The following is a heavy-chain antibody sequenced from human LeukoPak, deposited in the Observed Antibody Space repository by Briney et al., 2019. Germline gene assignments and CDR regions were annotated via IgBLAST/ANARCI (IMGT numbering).Heavy chain of an antibody. CDR2: VSYDGSNK. D-gene: IGHD2-21*02. CDR1: GFIFSSYG. V-gene: IGHV3-30*03. CDR3: ASDCGGDCPALDY. J-gene: IGHJ4*02. Sequence: PGGSLGLSCVASGFIFSSYGMHWVRQAPGKGLEWVAVVSYDGSNKYYADSVKGRFTISRDNSKNTVYLQMNSLRAEDTAVYYCASDCGGDCPALDYWGQGTLVTVSS.